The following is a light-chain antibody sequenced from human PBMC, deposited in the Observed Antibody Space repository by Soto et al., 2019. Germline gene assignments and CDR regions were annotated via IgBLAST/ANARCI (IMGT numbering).Light chain of an antibody. CDR3: QNFDSAPQT. Sequence: DIQMTQSPSSLSESLGDSVTIXXRASQGIRHYLAWYQQKPGKVPKIXIYEASNLQSGVPSRFRGGGSGTEFTLTISSLQPEDVATYYCQNFDSAPQTFGQGTKVDIK. V-gene: IGKV1-27*01. CDR2: EAS. CDR1: QGIRHY. J-gene: IGKJ1*01.